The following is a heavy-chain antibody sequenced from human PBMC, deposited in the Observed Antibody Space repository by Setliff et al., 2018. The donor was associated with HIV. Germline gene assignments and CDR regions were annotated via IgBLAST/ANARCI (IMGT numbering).Heavy chain of an antibody. CDR3: ARGTTSSIYFDY. CDR2: IYPGDT. Sequence: GESLKISCKASGYTFTNYWIGWVRQMPGKGLELMGMIYPGDTRYSPSLQGQVTISADNFITTAYLQWSSLKASDTAMYYRARGTTSSIYFDYWGEGTRVTVSS. J-gene: IGHJ4*02. D-gene: IGHD1-1*01. V-gene: IGHV5-51*01. CDR1: GYTFTNYW.